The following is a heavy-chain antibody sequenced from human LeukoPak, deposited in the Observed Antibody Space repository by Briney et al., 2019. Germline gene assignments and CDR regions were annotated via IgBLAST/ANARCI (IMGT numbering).Heavy chain of an antibody. V-gene: IGHV3-21*01. Sequence: GGSLRLSCTASGFTFSGYSMNWIRQAPGKGLEWVSSFGTRSTSIYHAGSVKGRFAISRDNAKNLLYLQMNSLRAEDTALYYCAREISEGFDFWGQGTLVTVSS. CDR1: GFTFSGYS. CDR2: FGTRSTSI. J-gene: IGHJ4*02. CDR3: AREISEGFDF.